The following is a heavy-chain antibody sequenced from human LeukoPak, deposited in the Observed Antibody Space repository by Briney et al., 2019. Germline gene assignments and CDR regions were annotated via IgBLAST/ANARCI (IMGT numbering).Heavy chain of an antibody. CDR1: GGSISLSYYY. CDR2: VYYSGTT. D-gene: IGHD6-19*01. CDR3: ARGTLYSGWSYYFDY. V-gene: IGHV4-39*07. J-gene: IGHJ4*02. Sequence: PETLSLTCSVSGGSISLSYYYWGWIRQPPGKALEWIGSVYYSGTTSYNPSLKGRVTISVDMSKNHFSLRLSSVTAADTAMYYCARGTLYSGWSYYFDYWGQGSQVTVSS.